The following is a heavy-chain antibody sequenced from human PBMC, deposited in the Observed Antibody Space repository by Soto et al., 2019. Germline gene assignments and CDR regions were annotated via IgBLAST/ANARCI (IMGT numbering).Heavy chain of an antibody. J-gene: IGHJ4*02. Sequence: PSETLSLTCTVSGASISRSSYYWGWIRQPPGKGLEWIASIYYSGTTYYIPSLESRVTISVDTSKNQFSLKLTSVTATDTAVYYCATHQGYYGSGTYCFDYWGPGTLVTVSS. CDR3: ATHQGYYGSGTYCFDY. CDR2: IYYSGTT. CDR1: GASISRSSYY. V-gene: IGHV4-39*01. D-gene: IGHD3-10*01.